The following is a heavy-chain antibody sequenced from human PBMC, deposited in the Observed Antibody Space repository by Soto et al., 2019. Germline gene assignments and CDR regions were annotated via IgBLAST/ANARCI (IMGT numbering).Heavy chain of an antibody. J-gene: IGHJ3*02. Sequence: WWSLRLSCPASVFTFSSYGMHWFRQAPGKGLEWVALIWFGGSDKYYTESVKGRFTISRDNSKSTLYLQMNSLRAEDTAVYYCARLYCSAASCYSVGAFDIRGQGTMVTVSS. CDR1: VFTFSSYG. V-gene: IGHV3-33*01. CDR3: ARLYCSAASCYSVGAFDI. D-gene: IGHD2-15*01. CDR2: IWFGGSDK.